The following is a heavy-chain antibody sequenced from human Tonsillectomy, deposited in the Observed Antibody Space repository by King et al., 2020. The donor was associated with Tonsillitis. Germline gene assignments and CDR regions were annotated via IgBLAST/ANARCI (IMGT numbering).Heavy chain of an antibody. CDR3: AKDIDGSGYYYYAMDV. CDR2: ISWNSGSI. V-gene: IGHV3-9*01. D-gene: IGHD3-10*01. CDR1: GFTFDDYA. Sequence: VQLVESGGGLVQPGRSLRLSCAASGFTFDDYAMHWVRQAPGKGLEWVSGISWNSGSIGYADSVKGRFTISRDNAKNSLYLQMNSLRVEDTALYYCAKDIDGSGYYYYAMDVWGQGTTVTVSS. J-gene: IGHJ6*02.